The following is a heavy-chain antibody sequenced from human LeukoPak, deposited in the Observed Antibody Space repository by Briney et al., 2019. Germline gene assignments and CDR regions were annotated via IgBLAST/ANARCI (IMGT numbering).Heavy chain of an antibody. D-gene: IGHD2-21*02. CDR1: GLIFSRDG. CDR2: ISDDGNIK. V-gene: IGHV3-30*18. J-gene: IGHJ4*02. CDR3: AKDRRIVVVTATIDY. Sequence: GGSLRLSCAASGLIFSRDGMHWVRQAPGKGLEWVAVISDDGNIKYYADSVKGRFTISRDNSKNTLYLQMNSLRAEDTAVYYRAKDRRIVVVTATIDYWGQGTLVTVSS.